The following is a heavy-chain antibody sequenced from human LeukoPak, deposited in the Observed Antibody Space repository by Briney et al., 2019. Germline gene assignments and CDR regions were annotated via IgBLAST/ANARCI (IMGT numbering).Heavy chain of an antibody. CDR2: ISGSGGST. CDR1: GFTFSSYG. J-gene: IGHJ4*02. D-gene: IGHD3-22*01. V-gene: IGHV3-23*01. CDR3: ARGPYYYDSSGYYGDFDY. Sequence: PGGSLRLSCAASGFTFSSYGMSWVRQAPGKGLEWVSAISGSGGSTCYADSVKGRFTISRDNSKNTLYLQMNSLRAEDTALYYCARGPYYYDSSGYYGDFDYWGQGTLVTVSS.